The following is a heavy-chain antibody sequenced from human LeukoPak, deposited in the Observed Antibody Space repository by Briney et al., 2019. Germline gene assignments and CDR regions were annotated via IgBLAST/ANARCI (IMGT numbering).Heavy chain of an antibody. Sequence: PGGSLRLSCAASGFTFSSYWMSWVRQAPGKGLEWVANIKQDGSEKYYVDSVKGRFTISRDNAKNSLYLQMNSLRAEDMAVYYCARVRDAMAGTGWNYYMDVWGKGTTVTVSS. J-gene: IGHJ6*03. V-gene: IGHV3-7*01. CDR3: ARVRDAMAGTGWNYYMDV. D-gene: IGHD6-19*01. CDR2: IKQDGSEK. CDR1: GFTFSSYW.